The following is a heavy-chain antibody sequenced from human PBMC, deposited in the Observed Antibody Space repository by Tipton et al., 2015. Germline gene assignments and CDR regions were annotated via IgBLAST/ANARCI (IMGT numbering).Heavy chain of an antibody. V-gene: IGHV4-59*01. CDR1: SDSISKYY. D-gene: IGHD3-3*01. J-gene: IGHJ4*02. CDR2: IQYSGST. CDR3: ARGQYYDFWSGYYLNPYFDY. Sequence: TLSLTCSVSSDSISKYYWSWIRQPPGKELEWIGYIQYSGSTNYNPSLKSRVTISVDTSKTQFSLKMSSVTASDTAVYYCARGQYYDFWSGYYLNPYFDYWGQGTLVTVSS.